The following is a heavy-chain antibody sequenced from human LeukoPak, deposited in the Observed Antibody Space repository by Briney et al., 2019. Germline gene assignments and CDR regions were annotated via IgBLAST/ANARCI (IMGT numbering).Heavy chain of an antibody. CDR2: ISSGSTI. CDR1: GFTFSSYE. CDR3: AREGEYSGYDSGYYFDY. D-gene: IGHD5-12*01. Sequence: GGSLRLSCAASGFTFSSYEMNWVRQAPGKGLEWVSYISSGSTIYYADSVKGRFTISRDNAKNSLYLQMNSLRAEDTAVYYCAREGEYSGYDSGYYFDYWGQGTLVTVSS. J-gene: IGHJ4*02. V-gene: IGHV3-48*03.